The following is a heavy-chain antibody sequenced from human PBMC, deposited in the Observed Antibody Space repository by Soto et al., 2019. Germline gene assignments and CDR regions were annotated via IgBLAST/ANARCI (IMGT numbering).Heavy chain of an antibody. CDR2: MNPNNGNA. Sequence: APAEVSCKASGYTFITYSLNWVRQDAGQGLEWMGWMNPNNGNAGCAQKFQGRVTMTRNTSISTAYMELSSLRFDDTAVYFCARRKERSGPNYFDSRGQGSLVIVSS. V-gene: IGHV1-8*01. D-gene: IGHD6-25*01. CDR3: ARRKERSGPNYFDS. J-gene: IGHJ4*02. CDR1: GYTFITYS.